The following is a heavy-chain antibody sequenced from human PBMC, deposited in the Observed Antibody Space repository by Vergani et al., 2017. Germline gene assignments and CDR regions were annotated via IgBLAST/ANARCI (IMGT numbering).Heavy chain of an antibody. Sequence: EVQLVESGGGLVKPGGSLRLSCAASGFTFSSYSMNWVRQAPGKGLEWVSSISSSSSYIYYADSVKGRFTISRDNAKNSLYLQMNSLRAEDTAVYYCARPLIGLHALDIWGQGTMVTVSS. J-gene: IGHJ3*02. CDR1: GFTFSSYS. CDR3: ARPLIGLHALDI. D-gene: IGHD3-16*01. V-gene: IGHV3-21*01. CDR2: ISSSSSYI.